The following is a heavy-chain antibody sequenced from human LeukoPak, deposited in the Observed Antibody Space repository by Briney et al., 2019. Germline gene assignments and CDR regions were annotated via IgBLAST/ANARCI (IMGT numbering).Heavy chain of an antibody. V-gene: IGHV1-3*03. CDR3: ARGNYDILTGYHFDY. CDR1: GYTFTSYA. Sequence: GASVKVSCKASGYTFTSYAMHWVRQAPGQRLEWMGWINAGNGNTKYSQEFQGRVTITRDTSASTAYMELSSLRSEDMAVYYCARGNYDILTGYHFDYWGQGTLVTVSS. CDR2: INAGNGNT. J-gene: IGHJ4*02. D-gene: IGHD3-9*01.